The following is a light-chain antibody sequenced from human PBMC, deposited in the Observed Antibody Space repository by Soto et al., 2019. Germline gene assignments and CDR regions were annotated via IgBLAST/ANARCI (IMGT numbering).Light chain of an antibody. CDR1: HDISTY. J-gene: IGKJ5*01. Sequence: DIQLTQSPSLLSPSVGDRVTITCRASHDISTYLAWYQQKPGKAPKLMIYEASTLQSGVPSRFSGSGSGTEFTLTISGLLPEDFATYHCQQLNTLPFTFGQGTRLEI. V-gene: IGKV1-9*01. CDR2: EAS. CDR3: QQLNTLPFT.